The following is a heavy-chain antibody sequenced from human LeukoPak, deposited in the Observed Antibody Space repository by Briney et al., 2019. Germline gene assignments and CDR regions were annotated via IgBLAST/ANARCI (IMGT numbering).Heavy chain of an antibody. D-gene: IGHD6-19*01. CDR2: INHSGST. CDR3: ARSSGYSSGWYRGYYFDY. CDR1: GGSFSGYY. J-gene: IGHJ4*02. V-gene: IGHV4-34*01. Sequence: SETLSLTCAVYGGSFSGYYWSWIRQPPGKGLEWIGEINHSGSTNYNPSLKSRVTISVDTSKNQFSLKLSSVTTADTAVYYCARSSGYSSGWYRGYYFDYWGQGTLVTVSS.